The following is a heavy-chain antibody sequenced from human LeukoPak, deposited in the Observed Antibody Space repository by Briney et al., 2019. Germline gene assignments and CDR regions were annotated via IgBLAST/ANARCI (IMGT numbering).Heavy chain of an antibody. CDR1: GGSFSGYY. V-gene: IGHV4-34*01. J-gene: IGHJ4*02. CDR3: ARESDSSGYYYDY. Sequence: SETLSLTCAVYGGSFSGYYWSWIRQPPGKGLEWIGEINHSGSTNYNPSLKSRVTISVDTSKNQFSLKLSSVTAADTAVYYCARESDSSGYYYDYWGQGTLVTVSS. D-gene: IGHD3-22*01. CDR2: INHSGST.